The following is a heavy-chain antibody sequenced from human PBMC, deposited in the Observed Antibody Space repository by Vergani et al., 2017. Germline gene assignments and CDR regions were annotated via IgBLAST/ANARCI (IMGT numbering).Heavy chain of an antibody. V-gene: IGHV4-59*01. CDR2: IYYSGST. D-gene: IGHD4-17*01. J-gene: IGHJ4*02. Sequence: QVQLQESGPGLVKPSETLSLTCTVSGGSISSYYWSWIRQPPGKGLEWIGYIYYSGSTNYNPSLKSRVTISVDTSKNQFSLKLSSVTAADTAVYYCARSNTVTTLPFDYWGQGTLVTVSS. CDR3: ARSNTVTTLPFDY. CDR1: GGSISSYY.